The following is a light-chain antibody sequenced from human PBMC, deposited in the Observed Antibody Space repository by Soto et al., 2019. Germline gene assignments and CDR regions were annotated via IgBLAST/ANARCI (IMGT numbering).Light chain of an antibody. Sequence: VMTQSPATLSVSPGERAIFSCRASQSVDSKLAWYQQKPGQAPRLLIYDASTRATGIPARFSGSGSGTEFTLTITSLQYEDFAIYYCQQYYVWTTFGGGT. CDR1: QSVDSK. CDR3: QQYYVWTT. V-gene: IGKV3D-15*01. CDR2: DAS. J-gene: IGKJ4*01.